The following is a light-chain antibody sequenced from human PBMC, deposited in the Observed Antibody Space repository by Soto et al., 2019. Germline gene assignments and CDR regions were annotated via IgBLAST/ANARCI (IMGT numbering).Light chain of an antibody. V-gene: IGLV2-14*01. Sequence: SVLAQLASVSGSAGQSITISCSGTMRDVGAYNLVSWYQQHPGTAPKLIIYEVRNRPSGISSRFSGSGSGNTASLTISGLQSEDEGDYYCSAYTARSTLVFGGGTKVTVL. CDR1: MRDVGAYNL. CDR3: SAYTARSTLV. CDR2: EVR. J-gene: IGLJ3*02.